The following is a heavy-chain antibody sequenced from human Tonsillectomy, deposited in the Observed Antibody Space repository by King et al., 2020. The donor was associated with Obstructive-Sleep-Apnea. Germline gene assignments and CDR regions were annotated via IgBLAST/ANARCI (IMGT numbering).Heavy chain of an antibody. Sequence: VQLVESGGGLVKPGGSLRLSCAASGFTFINAWMSWVRQAPGKGLEWGGRIKSKTNGGTTDYAAPEKGRFTISRDDSKNTLYLQMNSLKIEDTAIYYCSTEDDWGQGTLVTVSS. CDR3: STEDD. CDR1: GFTFINAW. V-gene: IGHV3-15*01. J-gene: IGHJ4*02. CDR2: IKSKTNGGTT.